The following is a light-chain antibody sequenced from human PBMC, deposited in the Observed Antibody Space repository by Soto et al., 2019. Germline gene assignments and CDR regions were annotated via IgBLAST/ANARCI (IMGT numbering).Light chain of an antibody. CDR2: LNTDGSH. V-gene: IGLV4-69*01. CDR3: QTWGSGIVV. J-gene: IGLJ2*01. Sequence: QPVLTQSPSASASLGASVKLTCTLSSGHSNYAIAWHQQQSEKGPRYLMKLNTDGSHSKGGGIPDRFSGSSSGAERYLTNSSLQSEDEADYYWQTWGSGIVVFGGGTKLTVL. CDR1: SGHSNYA.